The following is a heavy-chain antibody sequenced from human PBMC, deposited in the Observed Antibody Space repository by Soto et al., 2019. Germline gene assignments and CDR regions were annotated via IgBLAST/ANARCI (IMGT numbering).Heavy chain of an antibody. CDR2: INAGNGNT. D-gene: IGHD3-3*01. Sequence: QVRLVQSGAEVKKPGASVKVSCTASGYTFTSYAMHWVRQAPGQRLEWMGWINAGNGNTKYSQKFQGRVTITRDTSASTAYMELSSLRSEDTAVYYCARNLVLRFLEWFPFDYWGQGTLVTVSS. J-gene: IGHJ4*02. CDR1: GYTFTSYA. CDR3: ARNLVLRFLEWFPFDY. V-gene: IGHV1-3*01.